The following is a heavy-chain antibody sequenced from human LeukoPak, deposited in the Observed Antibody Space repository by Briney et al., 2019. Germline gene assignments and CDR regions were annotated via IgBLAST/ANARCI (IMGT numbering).Heavy chain of an antibody. D-gene: IGHD3-22*01. CDR3: ARDGGYYYGDAFDS. Sequence: GGSLRLSCAASGFTFSNYWMSWVRQAPGKGLEWVAHIKSDASETYYVDSVKGRFTISRDNAKNSLYLPMNSLRAEDTAVYFCARDGGYYYGDAFDSWGQGTTVTVSS. CDR2: IKSDASET. CDR1: GFTFSNYW. J-gene: IGHJ3*02. V-gene: IGHV3-7*05.